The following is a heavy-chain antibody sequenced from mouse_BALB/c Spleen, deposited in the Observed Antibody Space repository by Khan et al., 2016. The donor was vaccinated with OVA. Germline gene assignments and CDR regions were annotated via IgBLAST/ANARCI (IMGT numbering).Heavy chain of an antibody. V-gene: IGHV1-87*01. Sequence: QIQLVQSGAELARPGASVKLSCKASGYTFTRYWMQWVKQRPGQGLEWIGAIYPGDGDTKYTQKFKGKATLPADKSSSKAYMELSSLASEDSAVYYCASHYGSYFDYWGQGTTLTVSS. CDR1: GYTFTRYW. J-gene: IGHJ2*01. CDR2: IYPGDGDT. CDR3: ASHYGSYFDY. D-gene: IGHD2-1*01.